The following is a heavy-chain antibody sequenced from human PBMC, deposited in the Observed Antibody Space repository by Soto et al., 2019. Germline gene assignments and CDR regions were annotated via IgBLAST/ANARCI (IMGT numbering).Heavy chain of an antibody. Sequence: QVQLQESGSGLVKPSQTLSVTCAVSGGSMSRGGHSWSWIRQSPGGGLEWIGCTYATGKTYYNPSLESRVTISVDTSNNQFSLTVTSVTAADTAVYYCARAPPGPSPRCDVWGQGTTVTVSS. J-gene: IGHJ6*02. CDR1: GGSMSRGGHS. D-gene: IGHD3-10*01. CDR3: ARAPPGPSPRCDV. CDR2: TYATGKT. V-gene: IGHV4-30-2*06.